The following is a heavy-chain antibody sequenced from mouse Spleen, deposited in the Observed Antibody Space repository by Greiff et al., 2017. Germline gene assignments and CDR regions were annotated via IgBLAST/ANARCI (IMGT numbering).Heavy chain of an antibody. J-gene: IGHJ1*01. D-gene: IGHD1-1*01. CDR1: GFSFNTYA. CDR2: IRSKSNNYAT. Sequence: EVKLVESGGGLVQPKGSLKLSCAASGFSFNTYAMNWVRQAPGKGLEWVARIRSKSNNYATYYADSVKDRFTISRDDSESMLYLQMNNLKTEDTAMYYCVRHLYYYGSSYGYFDVWGAGTTVTVSS. V-gene: IGHV10-1*01. CDR3: VRHLYYYGSSYGYFDV.